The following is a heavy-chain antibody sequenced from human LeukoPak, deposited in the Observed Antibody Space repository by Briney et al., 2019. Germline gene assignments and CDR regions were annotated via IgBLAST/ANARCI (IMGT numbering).Heavy chain of an antibody. CDR2: ISGDNGDT. CDR3: ARDADGSGTLLDY. J-gene: IGHJ4*02. D-gene: IGHD3-10*01. CDR1: GYTFGNYA. Sequence: ASVKVSCKTSGYTFGNYAITWVRQAPGQGLEWMGWISGDNGDTKYAQKVQGRATVTTDTSTTTTYMELRSLRSDDTAVYYCARDADGSGTLLDYWGQGSLVTVSS. V-gene: IGHV1-18*01.